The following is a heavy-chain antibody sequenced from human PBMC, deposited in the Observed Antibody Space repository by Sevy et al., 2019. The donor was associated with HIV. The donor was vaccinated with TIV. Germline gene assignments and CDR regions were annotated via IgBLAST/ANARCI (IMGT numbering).Heavy chain of an antibody. J-gene: IGHJ3*02. CDR3: ATSPDYYDSSRDAFDI. V-gene: IGHV1-24*01. D-gene: IGHD3-22*01. Sequence: ASVKVSCKVSRYTLTELSIHWVRQAPGKGLAWMGGFDPEDGETIYAQKFQGRVTMTEDTSTDTAYMELSSLRSEDTAVYYCATSPDYYDSSRDAFDIWGQGTMVTVSS. CDR1: RYTLTELS. CDR2: FDPEDGET.